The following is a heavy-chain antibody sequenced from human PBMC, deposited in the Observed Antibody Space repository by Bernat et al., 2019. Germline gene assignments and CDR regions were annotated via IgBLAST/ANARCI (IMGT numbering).Heavy chain of an antibody. CDR2: LNQDGSET. D-gene: IGHD3-16*02. V-gene: IGHV3-7*03. CDR1: GFTFSSHW. J-gene: IGHJ4*02. CDR3: ARLGYRLAEY. Sequence: EVQLVESGGVLFQPGGSLILSCAASGFTFSSHWMGWVRQAPGEGLEWVANLNQDGSETYYVDSLKGRFTISRDNTKNSLYLQMNSLGTEDTAVYFCARLGYRLAEYWDQGTLVTVSA.